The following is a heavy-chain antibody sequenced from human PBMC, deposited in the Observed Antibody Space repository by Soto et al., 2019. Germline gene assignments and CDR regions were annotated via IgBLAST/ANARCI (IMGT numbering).Heavy chain of an antibody. V-gene: IGHV1-3*05. J-gene: IGHJ5*02. CDR1: GYTFTGYA. CDR2: HNAGNGNT. CDR3: ARDFGFSYGTTFFDP. D-gene: IGHD5-18*01. Sequence: QVQLVQSGPEEKQPGASVKVSCKASGYTFTGYATHWVRQAPGQRLEWMGFHNAGNGNTKYSQKFQGRVTFTSDTSASTVYMELSSLRSEDTAVYYCARDFGFSYGTTFFDPWGQGTLVTVSS.